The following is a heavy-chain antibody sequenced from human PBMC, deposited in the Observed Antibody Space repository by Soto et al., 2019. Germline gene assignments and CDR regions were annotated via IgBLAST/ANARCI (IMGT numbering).Heavy chain of an antibody. V-gene: IGHV5-10-1*03. CDR3: ARGGVTSSPHGVDDY. J-gene: IGHJ4*02. Sequence: EVQLVQSGAEVKKPGESLRISCKGSGYSFTSYWISWVRQMPGKGLEWMGRIDPSDSYTNYSPSFQGHVTISADKSISTAYLQWSSLKASDTAMYYCARGGVTSSPHGVDDYWGQGTLVTVSS. D-gene: IGHD4-17*01. CDR1: GYSFTSYW. CDR2: IDPSDSYT.